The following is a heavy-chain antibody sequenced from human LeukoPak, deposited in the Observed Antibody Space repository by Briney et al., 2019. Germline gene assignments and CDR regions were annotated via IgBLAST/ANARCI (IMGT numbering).Heavy chain of an antibody. CDR3: ARDRGYCSSTSCPFDY. V-gene: IGHV3-21*01. D-gene: IGHD2-2*01. CDR2: ISSSSSYI. J-gene: IGHJ4*02. Sequence: PGGSLRLSCAASGFTFSSYSMNWVRQAPGKGLEWVSSISSSSSYIYYADSVKGRFTISRDNAKNSLYLQINSLRAEDTAVYYCARDRGYCSSTSCPFDYWGQGTLVTVSS. CDR1: GFTFSSYS.